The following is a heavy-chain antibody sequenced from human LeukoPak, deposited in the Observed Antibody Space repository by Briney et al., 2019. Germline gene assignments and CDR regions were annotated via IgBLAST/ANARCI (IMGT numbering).Heavy chain of an antibody. D-gene: IGHD6-19*01. V-gene: IGHV3-64D*06. CDR1: GITFSSYS. J-gene: IGHJ4*02. CDR2: VSHNGGTT. CDR3: ARYSSGWYNL. Sequence: GGSLRLSCGASGITFSSYSMNWVRQAPGKGLEYVSAVSHNGGTTYYADSVKGRFAISRDNSKNTVYLQMSSLRTDDTALYYCARYSSGWYNLWGQGTLVTVSS.